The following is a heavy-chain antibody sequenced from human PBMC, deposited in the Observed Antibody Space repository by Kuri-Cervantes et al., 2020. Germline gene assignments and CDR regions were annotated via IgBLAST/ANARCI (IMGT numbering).Heavy chain of an antibody. D-gene: IGHD6-6*01. CDR2: IKQDGSEK. CDR3: ARDSSIAARRAPYDAFDI. Sequence: GESLKISCAASGFTFDDYGMSWVRQAPGKGLEWVANIKQDGSEKYYVDSVKGRFTISRDNAKNSLYLQMNSLRAEDTAVYYCARDSSIAARRAPYDAFDIWGQGTMVTVSS. V-gene: IGHV3-7*01. CDR1: GFTFDDYG. J-gene: IGHJ3*02.